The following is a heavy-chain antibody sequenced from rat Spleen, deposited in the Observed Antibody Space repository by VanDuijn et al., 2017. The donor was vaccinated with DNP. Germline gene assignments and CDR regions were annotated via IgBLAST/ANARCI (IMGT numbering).Heavy chain of an antibody. Sequence: EVQLVESGGGVVQPGKSLKLSCAASGFTFSDSAMAWVRQSPKMGLAWVAFISTGGDNTYYRDSVKGRFTISRDNAKNTQYLQMDSLRSEDTATYYCATWDLDYWGQGVMVTVSS. D-gene: IGHD4-6*01. V-gene: IGHV5S13*01. CDR3: ATWDLDY. CDR2: ISTGGDNT. CDR1: GFTFSDSA. J-gene: IGHJ2*01.